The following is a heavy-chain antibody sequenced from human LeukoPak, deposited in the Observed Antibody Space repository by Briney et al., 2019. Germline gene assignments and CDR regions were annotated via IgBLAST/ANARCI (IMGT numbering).Heavy chain of an antibody. Sequence: GGSLRLSCAASGFTFSSYSMNWVRQAPGKGLEWVSSISASSSYIYYADSVKGRFTISRDNAKNSLYLQMNSLRAEDTAVYYCARSDCSSTSCTPRVYWGQGTLVTVSP. V-gene: IGHV3-21*01. D-gene: IGHD2-2*01. J-gene: IGHJ4*02. CDR2: ISASSSYI. CDR1: GFTFSSYS. CDR3: ARSDCSSTSCTPRVY.